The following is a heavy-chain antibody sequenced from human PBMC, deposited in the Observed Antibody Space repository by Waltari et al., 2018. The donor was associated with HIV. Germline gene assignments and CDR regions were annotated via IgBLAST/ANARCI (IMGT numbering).Heavy chain of an antibody. D-gene: IGHD3-10*01. Sequence: QVQLVQSGAEVKTPGASVKVSCKASGYTFTSYAINWVRQAPGQGPEWMGWIRNKNGNKNYEQKVQGRVTMTTDASKSTVYMELRSLRSDDTDIYYCARDLYMGRGVISDYWGQGTLVTVSS. CDR1: GYTFTSYA. CDR3: ARDLYMGRGVISDY. CDR2: IRNKNGNK. J-gene: IGHJ4*02. V-gene: IGHV1-18*01.